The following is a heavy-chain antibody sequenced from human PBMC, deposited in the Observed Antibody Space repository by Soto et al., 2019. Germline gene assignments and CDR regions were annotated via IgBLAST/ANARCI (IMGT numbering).Heavy chain of an antibody. CDR2: IIPIHGKA. J-gene: IGHJ4*02. V-gene: IGHV1-69*02. CDR3: ARSIVVVTALDY. D-gene: IGHD2-21*02. CDR1: GGTFSSYT. Sequence: SVKVSCKASGGTFSSYTISWVRQAPGQGLEWMGRIIPIHGKANYAQKFQGRVTITRDTSTSTAYMELSSLRSEDTAVYYCARSIVVVTALDYWGQGTLVTVSS.